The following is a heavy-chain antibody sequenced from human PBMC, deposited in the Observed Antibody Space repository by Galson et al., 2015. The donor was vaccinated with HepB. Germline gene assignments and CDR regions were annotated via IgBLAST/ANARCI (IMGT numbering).Heavy chain of an antibody. Sequence: SVKVSCKASGYTFTSYYMHWVRQAPGQGLEWMGIINPSGGSTTYAQKFQGRVTMTRDTSTSTVYMELSSLRAEDTAVYYCAKDRDCSSTSCPVDYWGQGTLVTVSS. CDR1: GYTFTSYY. V-gene: IGHV1-46*01. CDR2: INPSGGST. J-gene: IGHJ4*02. D-gene: IGHD2-2*01. CDR3: AKDRDCSSTSCPVDY.